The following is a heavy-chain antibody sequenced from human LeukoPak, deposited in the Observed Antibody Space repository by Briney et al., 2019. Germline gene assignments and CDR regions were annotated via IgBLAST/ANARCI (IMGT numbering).Heavy chain of an antibody. CDR1: GGSISSYF. V-gene: IGHV4-59*01. D-gene: IGHD3/OR15-3a*01. Sequence: KPSETLSLTCTVSGGSISSYFWSWIRQPPGKGLEWFGYIYYSGSTNYNPTRNTRVTISVDTSNTQFSLKLSSVTAADTAVYYCARAPFWAGYLNYWGQGTLVTVSS. CDR2: IYYSGST. CDR3: ARAPFWAGYLNY. J-gene: IGHJ4*02.